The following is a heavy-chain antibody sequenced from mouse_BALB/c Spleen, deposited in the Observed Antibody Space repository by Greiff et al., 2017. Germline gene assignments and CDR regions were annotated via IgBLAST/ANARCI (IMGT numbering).Heavy chain of an antibody. CDR3: ARDYRTAMDY. V-gene: IGHV5-17*02. CDR1: GFTFSSFG. J-gene: IGHJ4*01. D-gene: IGHD2-14*01. Sequence: EVKLVESGGGLVKPGGSLKLSCAASGFTFSSFGMHWVRQAPEKGLEWVAYISSGSSTIYYADTVKGRFTISRDNPKNTLFLQMTSLRSEDTAMYYCARDYRTAMDYWGQGTSVTVSS. CDR2: ISSGSSTI.